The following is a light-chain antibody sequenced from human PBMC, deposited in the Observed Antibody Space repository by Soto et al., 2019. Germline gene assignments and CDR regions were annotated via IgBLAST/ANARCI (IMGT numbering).Light chain of an antibody. CDR3: MQPLQSWT. Sequence: DMVMTQSPLSLPVTPGEPASISCRSSQSPLHSNGYNYLDWYLQKPGQSPQLLIYLGSNRASGVPDRFSGSGSGTDFTLKISRVEAEDVGVYYCMQPLQSWTFGQGTKVDIK. J-gene: IGKJ1*01. V-gene: IGKV2-28*01. CDR1: QSPLHSNGYNY. CDR2: LGS.